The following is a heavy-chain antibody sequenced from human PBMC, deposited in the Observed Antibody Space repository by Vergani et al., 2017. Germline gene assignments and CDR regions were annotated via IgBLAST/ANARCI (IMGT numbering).Heavy chain of an antibody. D-gene: IGHD2-2*02. CDR1: GDSISSNNC. J-gene: IGHJ4*02. CDR2: ICHTEDT. V-gene: IGHV4-4*03. Sequence: QVQLQESGPGLVKPPGTLSLTCAVSGDSISSNNCWTWVRQPPGKGLEWIGEICHTEDTKYSPSRKSRVTVSVDESRNLFSLRLNSVTAAAPAVYYCATIGYRRWGYYFDYWGQGILVTVSS. CDR3: ATIGYRRWGYYFDY.